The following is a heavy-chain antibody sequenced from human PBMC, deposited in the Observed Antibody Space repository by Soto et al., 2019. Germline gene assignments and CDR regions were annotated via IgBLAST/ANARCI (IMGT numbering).Heavy chain of an antibody. CDR1: GYTFTSYY. D-gene: IGHD2-15*01. V-gene: IGHV1-46*01. CDR2: INPSGGST. Sequence: ASVKVSCKASGYTFTSYYMHWVRQAPGQGLEWMGIINPSGGSTSYAQKFQGRVTMTRDTSTSTVYMEPSSLRSEDTAVYYCARAQGIIVVVVAATPGPPGALDYWGQGTLVTVS. CDR3: ARAQGIIVVVVAATPGPPGALDY. J-gene: IGHJ4*02.